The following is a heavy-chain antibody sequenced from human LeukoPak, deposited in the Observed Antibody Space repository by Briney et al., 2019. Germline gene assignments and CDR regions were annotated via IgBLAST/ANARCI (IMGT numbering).Heavy chain of an antibody. V-gene: IGHV1-46*01. Sequence: ASVKVSCKASGYTFTSYYMHWVRQAPGQGLEWMGIINPSGGSTSYAQKFQGRVTMTRDMSTSTVYMELSSLRSEDTAVYYCARDGPGLYDSSRYFDYWGQGTLVTVSS. CDR2: INPSGGST. D-gene: IGHD3-22*01. J-gene: IGHJ4*02. CDR3: ARDGPGLYDSSRYFDY. CDR1: GYTFTSYY.